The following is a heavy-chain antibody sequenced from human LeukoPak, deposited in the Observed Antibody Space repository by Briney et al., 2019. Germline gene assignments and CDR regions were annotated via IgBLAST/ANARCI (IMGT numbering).Heavy chain of an antibody. V-gene: IGHV3-23*01. CDR1: GFTFSSYA. Sequence: GGSLRLSCAASGFTFSSYAMSWVRQAPGKGLEWVSAISGSGGSTYYADSVKGRFTISRDNSKNTLYLQMNSLRAEDTAVYYRAKDDDYYDSSGYYYVCLDYWGQGTLVTVSS. D-gene: IGHD3-22*01. J-gene: IGHJ4*02. CDR3: AKDDDYYDSSGYYYVCLDY. CDR2: ISGSGGST.